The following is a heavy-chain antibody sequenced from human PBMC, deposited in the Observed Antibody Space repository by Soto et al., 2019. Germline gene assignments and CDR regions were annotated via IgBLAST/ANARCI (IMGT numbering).Heavy chain of an antibody. CDR3: ARDLAKGGGSAAFDY. CDR1: GYTFTVYY. D-gene: IGHD1-26*01. Sequence: QVQLVQSGAEVKKPGASVNVSCKASGYTFTVYYMHWVRQAPGQGLEWMGWINPKSGGTMYPQKFQGRVTMTWDTSISTAYMAQTMLRSDDTAVYYCARDLAKGGGSAAFDYWGQGTLVTVSS. V-gene: IGHV1-2*02. CDR2: INPKSGGT. J-gene: IGHJ4*02.